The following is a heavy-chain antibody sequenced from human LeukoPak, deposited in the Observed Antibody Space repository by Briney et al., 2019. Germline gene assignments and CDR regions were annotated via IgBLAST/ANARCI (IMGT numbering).Heavy chain of an antibody. CDR2: IYPGDSDS. Sequence: GESLKISCKGSGYSFSSYWIGWVRPMPGKGLEWMGIIYPGDSDSTYSPSFQGQVTISVDKSIGTVYLQWNSLKASDTAMYYCARQPLLGWPYYFDYWGQGTLVIVSS. CDR3: ARQPLLGWPYYFDY. J-gene: IGHJ4*02. CDR1: GYSFSSYW. V-gene: IGHV5-51*01. D-gene: IGHD2-15*01.